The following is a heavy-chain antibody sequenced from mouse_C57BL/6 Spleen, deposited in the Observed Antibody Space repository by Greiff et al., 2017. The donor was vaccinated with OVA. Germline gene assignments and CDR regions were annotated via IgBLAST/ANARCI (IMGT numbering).Heavy chain of an antibody. Sequence: VQLQQSGAELVMPGASVKLSCKASGYTFTSYWMHWVKQRPGQGLEWIGEIDPSDSYTNYNQKFKGKSTLTVDKSSSTAYMQLSSLTSEDSAVYYCASRAYGNRAYYYAMDYWGQGTSVTVSS. J-gene: IGHJ4*01. CDR3: ASRAYGNRAYYYAMDY. D-gene: IGHD2-1*01. CDR2: IDPSDSYT. CDR1: GYTFTSYW. V-gene: IGHV1-69*01.